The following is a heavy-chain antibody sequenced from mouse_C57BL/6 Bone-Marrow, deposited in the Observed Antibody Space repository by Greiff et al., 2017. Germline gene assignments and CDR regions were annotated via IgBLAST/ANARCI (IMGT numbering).Heavy chain of an antibody. J-gene: IGHJ4*01. Sequence: QVQLQQPGAELVRPGTSVKLSCKASGYTFTSYWMHWVKQRPGPGLEWIGVIDPSDSYTTYNQKFKGKATLTVDTSSSTAYMQLSSLTAEDSAVYCCASGWGYAMDYWGQGTSVTVSS. CDR3: ASGWGYAMDY. CDR2: IDPSDSYT. V-gene: IGHV1-59*01. CDR1: GYTFTSYW. D-gene: IGHD1-1*02.